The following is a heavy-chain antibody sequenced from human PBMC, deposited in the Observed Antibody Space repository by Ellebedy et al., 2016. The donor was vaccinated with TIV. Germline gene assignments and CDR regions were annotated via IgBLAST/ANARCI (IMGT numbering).Heavy chain of an antibody. D-gene: IGHD5-18*01. J-gene: IGHJ4*02. CDR3: AKDLGGYSYGFDY. CDR2: ISYDGSNK. Sequence: GESLKISXAASGFTFSSYGMHWVRQAPGKGLEWVAVISYDGSNKYYADSVKGRFTISRDNSKNTLYLQMNSLRAEDTAVYYCAKDLGGYSYGFDYWGQGTLVTVSS. CDR1: GFTFSSYG. V-gene: IGHV3-30*18.